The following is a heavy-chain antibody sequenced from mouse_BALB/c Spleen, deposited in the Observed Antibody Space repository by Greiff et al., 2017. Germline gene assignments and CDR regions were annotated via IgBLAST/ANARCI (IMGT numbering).Heavy chain of an antibody. CDR2: ISSGGSYT. D-gene: IGHD1-1*01. CDR3: TRGHYGSSYEDYFDY. V-gene: IGHV5-6-4*01. J-gene: IGHJ2*01. CDR1: GFTFSSYT. Sequence: EVQLVESGGGLVKPGGSLKLSCAASGFTFSSYTMSWVRQTPEKRLEWVATISSGGSYTYYPDSVKGRFTISRDNAKNTLYLQMSSLKSEDTAMYYCTRGHYGSSYEDYFDYWGQGTTLTVSS.